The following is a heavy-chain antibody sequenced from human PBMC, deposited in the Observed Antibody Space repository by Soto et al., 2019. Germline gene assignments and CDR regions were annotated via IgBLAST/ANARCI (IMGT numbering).Heavy chain of an antibody. J-gene: IGHJ4*02. V-gene: IGHV3-23*01. Sequence: VQLLESGGDLVQPGGSLRLACAASGFTFRGDAMSWVRQAPGKGLEWVSSVSGSGEMTHYADSVKGRFTISRDNSKNMLYLQMESLRVEDTAVYYCARSEMTYNWNDWGQGTLVTVSS. CDR1: GFTFRGDA. D-gene: IGHD1-20*01. CDR3: ARSEMTYNWND. CDR2: VSGSGEMT.